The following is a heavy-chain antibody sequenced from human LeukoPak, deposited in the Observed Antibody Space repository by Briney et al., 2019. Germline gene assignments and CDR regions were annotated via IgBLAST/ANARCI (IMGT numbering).Heavy chain of an antibody. CDR2: IYHSGST. J-gene: IGHJ4*02. V-gene: IGHV4-4*02. CDR3: ARRPYCSGGMCYWNFDY. Sequence: SETLSLTCAVSGGSISSSNWWSWVRQPPGKGLEWIGEIYHSGSTSYNPSLKSRVTISVDKTKNQFSLKLSSVTAADTAVYYCARRPYCSGGMCYWNFDYWGQGTLVTVSS. CDR1: GGSISSSNW. D-gene: IGHD2-15*01.